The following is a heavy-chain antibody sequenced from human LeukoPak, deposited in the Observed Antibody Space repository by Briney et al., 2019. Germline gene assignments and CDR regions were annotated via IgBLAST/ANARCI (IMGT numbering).Heavy chain of an antibody. Sequence: GRSLRLSCAASGFTFSSYGMHWVRQAPGKGLEWVAVISYDGSNKYYADSVKGRFTISRDNSKNTLYLQMNSLRAEDTAVYYCAKVPYSGSHYVWYFDYWGQETLVTVSS. V-gene: IGHV3-30*18. D-gene: IGHD1-26*01. CDR1: GFTFSSYG. CDR3: AKVPYSGSHYVWYFDY. J-gene: IGHJ4*02. CDR2: ISYDGSNK.